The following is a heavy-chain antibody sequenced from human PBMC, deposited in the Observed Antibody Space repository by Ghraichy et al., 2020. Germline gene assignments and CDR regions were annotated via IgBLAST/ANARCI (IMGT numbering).Heavy chain of an antibody. D-gene: IGHD3-22*01. J-gene: IGHJ3*02. CDR2: IYYSGST. CDR1: GGSISSGGYY. Sequence: SETLSLTCTVSGGSISSGGYYWSWIRQHPGKGLEWIGYIYYSGSTYYNPSLKSRVTISVDTSKNQFSLKLSSVTAADTAVYYCARDLRAYYDSSGAEPDGAFDSWGQGTMVTVSS. CDR3: ARDLRAYYDSSGAEPDGAFDS. V-gene: IGHV4-31*03.